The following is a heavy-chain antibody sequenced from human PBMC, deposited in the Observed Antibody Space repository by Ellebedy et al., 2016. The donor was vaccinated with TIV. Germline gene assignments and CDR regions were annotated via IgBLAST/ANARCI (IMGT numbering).Heavy chain of an antibody. Sequence: GESLKISCAASGFTFSSYGMHWVRQAPGKGLEWVAIIWDDATNNYYADSAKGRFTISRDNSKNTLHLQMNSLRAEDTAVYYCARDRSGSYLDYWGQGTLVTVSS. V-gene: IGHV3-33*01. CDR3: ARDRSGSYLDY. CDR1: GFTFSSYG. D-gene: IGHD1-26*01. CDR2: IWDDATNN. J-gene: IGHJ4*02.